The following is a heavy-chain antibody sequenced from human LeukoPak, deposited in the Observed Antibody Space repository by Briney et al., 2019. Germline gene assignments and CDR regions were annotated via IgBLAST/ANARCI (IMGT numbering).Heavy chain of an antibody. CDR3: AKGSTAAAGPFDY. Sequence: PGGSLRLSCAASGFTFDDYAMHWVRQAPGKGLEWVSGISWNSGSIGYVDSVKGRFTISRDNAKNSLYLQMNSLRAEDTALYYCAKGSTAAAGPFDYWGQGTLVTVSS. J-gene: IGHJ4*02. V-gene: IGHV3-9*01. CDR1: GFTFDDYA. CDR2: ISWNSGSI. D-gene: IGHD6-13*01.